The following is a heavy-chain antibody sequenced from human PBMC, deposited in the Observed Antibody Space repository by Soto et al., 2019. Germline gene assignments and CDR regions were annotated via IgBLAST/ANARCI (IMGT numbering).Heavy chain of an antibody. V-gene: IGHV3-11*01. CDR1: GFTFSDYY. Sequence: PWGSLRLSCVSSGFTFSDYYMHWMRQAPGKGLEWVSYISGPSSVLSYTDSVKGRFTISRDNAKDSLFLQLNNLRAEDTALYYCARGKYPGSVDVWGQGTMVTVSS. CDR3: ARGKYPGSVDV. J-gene: IGHJ3*01. CDR2: ISGPSSVL.